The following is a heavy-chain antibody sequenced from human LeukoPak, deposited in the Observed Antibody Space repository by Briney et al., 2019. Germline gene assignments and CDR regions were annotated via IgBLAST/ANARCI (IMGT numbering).Heavy chain of an antibody. CDR3: ARGSMVRYDPNFDP. D-gene: IGHD3-10*01. CDR2: INHSGST. J-gene: IGHJ5*02. V-gene: IGHV4-34*01. Sequence: MASETLSLTCAVYGGSFSGYYWSWIRQPPGKGLEWIGEINHSGSTNYNPSLKSRVTISVDTSKNQFPLKLSSVTAADTAVYYCARGSMVRYDPNFDPWGQGTLVTVSS. CDR1: GGSFSGYY.